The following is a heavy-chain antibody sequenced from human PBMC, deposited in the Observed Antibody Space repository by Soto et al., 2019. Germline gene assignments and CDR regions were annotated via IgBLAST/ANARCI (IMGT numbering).Heavy chain of an antibody. CDR3: ATPLAYARRCWDGLDV. CDR2: IISIFGTT. V-gene: IGHV1-69*01. D-gene: IGHD2-8*01. J-gene: IGHJ6*02. Sequence: QVQLVQSGAEVKKPGSSVKVSCKASGGTFSSYVIGWVRQAPGQGLEWMGGIISIFGTTHYAQRFQGRVTITADESPSTGYMELSSLRSEDTAVYYCATPLAYARRCWDGLDVWGQGTTVTVSS. CDR1: GGTFSSYV.